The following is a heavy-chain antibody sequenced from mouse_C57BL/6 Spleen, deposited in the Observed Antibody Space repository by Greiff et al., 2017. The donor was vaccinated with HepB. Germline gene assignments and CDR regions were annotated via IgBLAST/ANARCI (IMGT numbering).Heavy chain of an antibody. CDR3: ARRVYYDYDVYYYAMDY. J-gene: IGHJ4*01. Sequence: QVQLKQSGAELARPGASVKLSCKASGYTFTSYGISWVKQRTGQGLEWIGEIYPRSGNTYYNEKFKGKATLTADKSSSTAYMELRSLTSEDSAVYFCARRVYYDYDVYYYAMDYWGQGTSVTVSS. D-gene: IGHD2-4*01. V-gene: IGHV1-81*01. CDR1: GYTFTSYG. CDR2: IYPRSGNT.